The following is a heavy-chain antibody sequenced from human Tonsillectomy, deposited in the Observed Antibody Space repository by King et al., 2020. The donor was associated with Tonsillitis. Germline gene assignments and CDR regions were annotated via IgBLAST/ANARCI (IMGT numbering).Heavy chain of an antibody. J-gene: IGHJ4*02. CDR2: IYPGDSDT. CDR1: GYSFTSYW. D-gene: IGHD6-19*01. Sequence: EVQLVESGAEVKKPGESLKISCKGSGYSFTSYWIGWVRQMPGKGLEWMGIIYPGDSDTRYSPSFQGQVTISADKSISTAYLQWSSLKASDTAMYYCARPRATGAVAVPPSFDYWGQGTLVTVSS. CDR3: ARPRATGAVAVPPSFDY. V-gene: IGHV5-51*01.